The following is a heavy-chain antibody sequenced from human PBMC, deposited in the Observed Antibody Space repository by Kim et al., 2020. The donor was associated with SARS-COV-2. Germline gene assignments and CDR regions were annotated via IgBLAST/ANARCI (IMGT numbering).Heavy chain of an antibody. J-gene: IGHJ4*02. V-gene: IGHV4-34*01. D-gene: IGHD3-10*01. Sequence: NPSLKSRVTISIDTSKNQFSLKRSSVTAADTAVYYCASRYGSGSYPIGYWGQGTLVTVSS. CDR3: ASRYGSGSYPIGY.